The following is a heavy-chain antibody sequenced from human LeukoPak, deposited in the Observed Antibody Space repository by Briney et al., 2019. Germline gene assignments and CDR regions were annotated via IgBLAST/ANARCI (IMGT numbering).Heavy chain of an antibody. CDR1: GFTFSSDS. V-gene: IGHV3-21*01. J-gene: IGHJ4*02. CDR3: ARGGTPITIFGVVPYFGY. D-gene: IGHD3-3*01. Sequence: PGGSLRLSCAASGFTFSSDSMNWVRQAPGKGLEWVSSISSTGSYIYYTDSVKGRFTISRDNAKNSLYLQMNSLRAEDTAVYYCARGGTPITIFGVVPYFGYWGQGTLVTVSS. CDR2: ISSTGSYI.